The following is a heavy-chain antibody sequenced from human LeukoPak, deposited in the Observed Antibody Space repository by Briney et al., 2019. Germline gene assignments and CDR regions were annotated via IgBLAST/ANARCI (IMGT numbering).Heavy chain of an antibody. CDR2: ISYDGSNK. CDR1: GFTVSSNY. V-gene: IGHV3-30*03. CDR3: ARDGYDSSGFDY. J-gene: IGHJ4*02. D-gene: IGHD3-22*01. Sequence: GGSLRLSCAASGFTVSSNYMSWVRQAPGKGLEWVAVISYDGSNKYYADSVKGRFTISRDNSKNTLYLQMNSLRAEDTAVYYCARDGYDSSGFDYWGQGTLVTVSS.